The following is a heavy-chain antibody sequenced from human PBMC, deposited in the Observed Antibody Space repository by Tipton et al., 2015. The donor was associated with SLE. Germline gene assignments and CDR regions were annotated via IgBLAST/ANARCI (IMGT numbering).Heavy chain of an antibody. CDR3: AVAAYAEYFQH. J-gene: IGHJ1*01. D-gene: IGHD6-19*01. CDR2: IYYSGST. CDR1: GGSVSGHY. V-gene: IGHV4-34*01. Sequence: TLSLTCAVYGGSVSGHYWSWIRQPPGKGLEWIGSIYYSGSTYYNPSLKSRVTISVDTSKNQFSLKLSSVTAADTAVYYCAVAAYAEYFQHWGQGTLVTVSS.